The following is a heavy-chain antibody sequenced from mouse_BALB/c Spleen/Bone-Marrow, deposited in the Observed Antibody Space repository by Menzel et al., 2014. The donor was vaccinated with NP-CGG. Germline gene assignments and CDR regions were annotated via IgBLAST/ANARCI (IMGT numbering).Heavy chain of an antibody. CDR1: GFTFXDYE. V-gene: IGHV1-15*01. CDR2: THPGSGGT. CDR3: TREKVGDFDY. Sequence: QVHVKQSGAELVRPGASVKLSCKALGFTFXDYEMHWVKQTLVHGLEWIGTTHPGSGGTAYNQKFKGKATLTADKPSSTAYMELSSLTSEDSAVYYCTREKVGDFDYWGQGTTLTVSS. J-gene: IGHJ2*01.